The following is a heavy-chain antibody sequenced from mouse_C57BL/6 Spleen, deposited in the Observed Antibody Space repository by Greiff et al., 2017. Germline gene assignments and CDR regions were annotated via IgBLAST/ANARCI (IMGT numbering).Heavy chain of an antibody. CDR2: ISYSGST. D-gene: IGHD2-5*01. Sequence: EVTLVESGPGMVKPSQSLSLTCTVTGYSITSGYDWHWIRHFPGNKLEWMGYISYSGSTNYNPSLQSRISITHDTSKNHFFLKLNSVTTEDTATYYCARVDSNYLYFDYWGQGTTLTVSS. J-gene: IGHJ2*01. V-gene: IGHV3-1*01. CDR1: GYSITSGYD. CDR3: ARVDSNYLYFDY.